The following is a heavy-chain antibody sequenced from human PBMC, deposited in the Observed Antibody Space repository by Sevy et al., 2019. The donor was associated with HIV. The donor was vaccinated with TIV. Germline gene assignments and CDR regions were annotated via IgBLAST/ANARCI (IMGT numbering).Heavy chain of an antibody. V-gene: IGHV4-34*01. J-gene: IGHJ4*02. Sequence: SETLSLTCAVYGGSFSGYYWSWIRQPPGKGLEWIGKINDSGSTNYNPSLKSRVTISVDTSKNQFSLKLSSVTAADTAVYYCARFRNRYSYGPIYFDYWGQGTLVTVSS. CDR2: INDSGST. D-gene: IGHD5-18*01. CDR1: GGSFSGYY. CDR3: ARFRNRYSYGPIYFDY.